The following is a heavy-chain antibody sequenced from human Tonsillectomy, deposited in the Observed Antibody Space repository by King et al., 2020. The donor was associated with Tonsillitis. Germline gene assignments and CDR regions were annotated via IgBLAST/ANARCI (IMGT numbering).Heavy chain of an antibody. J-gene: IGHJ4*02. V-gene: IGHV3-74*01. D-gene: IGHD3-9*01. CDR1: GFTFSSYW. CDR3: ARALTGSSDH. Sequence: VQLVESGGGLVQPGGSLRLSCTASGFTFSSYWMHWVRLAPGKGLVWVARINSDESITTYADPVKGRFTISRDNAKNTLYLQMNSLRAEATAVYYCARALTGSSDHWGQGTLVTVSS. CDR2: INSDESIT.